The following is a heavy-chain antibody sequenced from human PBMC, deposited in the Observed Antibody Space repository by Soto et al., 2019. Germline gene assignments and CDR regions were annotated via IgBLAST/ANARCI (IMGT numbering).Heavy chain of an antibody. CDR2: MNPNSGNT. J-gene: IGHJ3*02. V-gene: IGHV1-8*01. CDR1: GYTFTSYD. CDR3: ARGKSAYYDFWSGYYTGRAFDI. Sequence: VASVKVSCKASGYTFTSYDINWVRQATGQGLEWMGWMNPNSGNTGYAQKFQGRVTMTRNTSISTAYMELSSLRSEDTAVYYCARGKSAYYDFWSGYYTGRAFDIWGQGTMVTVSS. D-gene: IGHD3-3*01.